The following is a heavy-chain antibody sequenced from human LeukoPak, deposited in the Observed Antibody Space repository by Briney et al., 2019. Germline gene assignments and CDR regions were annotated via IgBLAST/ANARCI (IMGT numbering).Heavy chain of an antibody. CDR3: ARGVSTWYRIDY. D-gene: IGHD6-13*01. Sequence: GRSLRLSCVASGFPFSSYSFHWVRQAPGKGLEWVALLSYDGSIKHYADSVKGRFTLSRDNSKSSVYLQMDSLKADDTAVNYCARGVSTWYRIDYWGQGTLVTVSS. CDR1: GFPFSSYS. CDR2: LSYDGSIK. V-gene: IGHV3-30*01. J-gene: IGHJ4*02.